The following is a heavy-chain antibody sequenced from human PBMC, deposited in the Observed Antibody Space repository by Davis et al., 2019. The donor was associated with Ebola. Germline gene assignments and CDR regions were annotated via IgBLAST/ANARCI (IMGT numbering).Heavy chain of an antibody. D-gene: IGHD5-12*01. J-gene: IGHJ6*02. CDR1: GGSISSHH. V-gene: IGHV4-59*11. CDR2: IYYSGST. Sequence: PSETLSLTCNVAGGSISSHHWSWIRQPPGKGLEWIGYIYYSGSTNYNPSLKSRVTISVDTSKNQFSLKLSSVTAADTAVYYCARGAARYSGYDFTYYYYGMDVWGQGTTVTVSS. CDR3: ARGAARYSGYDFTYYYYGMDV.